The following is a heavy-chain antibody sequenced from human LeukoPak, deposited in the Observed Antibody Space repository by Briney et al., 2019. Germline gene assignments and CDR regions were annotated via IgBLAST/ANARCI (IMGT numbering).Heavy chain of an antibody. CDR3: ARVGRGELWNHYYYYYYMDV. V-gene: IGHV3-53*01. J-gene: IGHJ6*03. Sequence: GGSLRLSCAASGFTVSSNYMSWVRQAPGKGLEWVSVIYSGGSTYYAGSVKGRFTISRDNSKNTVFLQMNSLRAEDTAVYYCARVGRGELWNHYYYYYYMDVWGKGTTVTVSS. D-gene: IGHD3-16*01. CDR1: GFTVSSNY. CDR2: IYSGGST.